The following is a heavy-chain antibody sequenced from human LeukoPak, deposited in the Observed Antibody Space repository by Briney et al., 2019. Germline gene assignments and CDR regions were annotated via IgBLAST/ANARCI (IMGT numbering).Heavy chain of an antibody. Sequence: PSETLSLTCAVSGGSISSGGNSWNWIRQPPGKGLEWIGYISNSGSTNYNPSLESRVTISVDTSKNQFSLKLSSVTAADTAVYYCARVKRVAVAEYYYYYGMDVWGQGTTVTVSS. CDR2: ISNSGST. D-gene: IGHD6-19*01. CDR3: ARVKRVAVAEYYYYYGMDV. V-gene: IGHV4-61*08. CDR1: GGSISSGGNS. J-gene: IGHJ6*02.